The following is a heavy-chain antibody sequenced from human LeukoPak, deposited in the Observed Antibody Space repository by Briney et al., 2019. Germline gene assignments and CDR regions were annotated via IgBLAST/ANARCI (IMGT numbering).Heavy chain of an antibody. V-gene: IGHV4-59*01. CDR1: GGSISSYY. Sequence: SETLSLTCTVSGGSISSYYWSWIRQPPAKGLEWIGYIYYSGSTNYNPSLKSRVTISVDTSKNQFSLKLSSVTAAEPAVYYCAGIAARPGVFDYWGQGTLVTVSS. D-gene: IGHD6-6*01. CDR3: AGIAARPGVFDY. J-gene: IGHJ4*02. CDR2: IYYSGST.